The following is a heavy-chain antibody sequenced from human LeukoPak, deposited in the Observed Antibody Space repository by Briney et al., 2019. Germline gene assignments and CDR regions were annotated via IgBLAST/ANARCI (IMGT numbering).Heavy chain of an antibody. CDR1: GYTFTSYY. J-gene: IGHJ5*02. CDR2: INPSGGST. V-gene: IGHV1-46*01. Sequence: ASVKVSCKASGYTFTSYYMHWVRQAPGQGLEWMGIINPSGGSTSYAQKFQGRVTMTRDMSTSTVYMELSSLRSEDTAVYYCATVGSGWYNWFDPWGQGTLVTVSS. CDR3: ATVGSGWYNWFDP. D-gene: IGHD6-19*01.